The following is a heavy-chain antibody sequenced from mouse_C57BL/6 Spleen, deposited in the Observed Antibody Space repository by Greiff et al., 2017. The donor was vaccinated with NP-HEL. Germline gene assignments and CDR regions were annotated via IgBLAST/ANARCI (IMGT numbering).Heavy chain of an antibody. CDR2: FHPYNDDT. CDR1: GYTFTTYP. D-gene: IGHD2-3*01. V-gene: IGHV1-47*01. Sequence: VQLVESGAELVKPGASVKMSCKASGYTFTTYPIEWMKQNHGKSLEWIGNFHPYNDDTKYNEKFKGKATLTVEKSSSTVYLELSRLTSDDSAVYYCARGDDGYYSFDYWGQGTTLTVSS. CDR3: ARGDDGYYSFDY. J-gene: IGHJ2*01.